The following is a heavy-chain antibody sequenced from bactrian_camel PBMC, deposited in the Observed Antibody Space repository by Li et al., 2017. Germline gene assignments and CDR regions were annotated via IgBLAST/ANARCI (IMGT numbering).Heavy chain of an antibody. CDR2: IYTGGGDT. CDR3: RQKCAESLSTGTQLGRSRESPITT. V-gene: IGHV3S1*01. D-gene: IGHD6*01. Sequence: HVQLVESGGGSVQAGGSLRLSCTASGMTWSRYCMAWFRQSPGKEREQVAAIYTGGGDTKYADSVKGRLTVSQDNGRNTVYLQMDTLKPEDTASTTVRQKCAESLSTGTQLGRSRESPITTGARGPRSPSP. CDR1: GMTWSRYC. J-gene: IGHJ4*01.